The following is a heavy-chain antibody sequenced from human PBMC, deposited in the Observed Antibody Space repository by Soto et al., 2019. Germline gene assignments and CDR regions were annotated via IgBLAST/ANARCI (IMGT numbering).Heavy chain of an antibody. CDR1: GFIFSDYY. Sequence: VQLVESGGGLVKPGGSLRLSSAASGFIFSDYYMAWIREAPGKGLEWVSDISSGGGAKNVADSVRGRFTISRDNANNSLYLQMNSLRPEDTAVYYCARRLTGRTTGDWFVPWGQGTLVTVSS. V-gene: IGHV3-11*01. D-gene: IGHD1-20*01. CDR3: ARRLTGRTTGDWFVP. J-gene: IGHJ5*02. CDR2: ISSGGGAK.